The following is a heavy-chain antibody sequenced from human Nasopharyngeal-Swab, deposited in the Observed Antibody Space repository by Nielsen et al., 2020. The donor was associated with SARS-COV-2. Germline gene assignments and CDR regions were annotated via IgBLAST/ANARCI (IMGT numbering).Heavy chain of an antibody. J-gene: IGHJ6*03. V-gene: IGHV3-30*18. CDR3: AKDGRVDIVATGYYYSYYMDV. D-gene: IGHD5-12*01. CDR1: GFTFSSYG. Sequence: GGSLRLSCAASGFTFSSYGMHWVRQAPGKGLEWVAVISYDGSNKYYADSVKGRFTISRDNSKNTLYLQMNSLRAEDTAVYYCAKDGRVDIVATGYYYSYYMDVWGKGTTVTVSS. CDR2: ISYDGSNK.